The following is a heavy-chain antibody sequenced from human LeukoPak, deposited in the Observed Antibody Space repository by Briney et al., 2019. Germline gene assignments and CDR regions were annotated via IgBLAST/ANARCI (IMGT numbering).Heavy chain of an antibody. Sequence: SETLSLTCTVSGGSISGYYWSWIRQPPGKGLQFIGYIHDTGSTNYNPSLESLVTLSVGTSKNQFSLKLRSVTAADTAVYYCARLSKDTVVLPAAMAHYFDYWGQGTLVTVSS. J-gene: IGHJ4*02. V-gene: IGHV4-59*08. CDR3: ARLSKDTVVLPAAMAHYFDY. D-gene: IGHD2-2*01. CDR2: IHDTGST. CDR1: GGSISGYY.